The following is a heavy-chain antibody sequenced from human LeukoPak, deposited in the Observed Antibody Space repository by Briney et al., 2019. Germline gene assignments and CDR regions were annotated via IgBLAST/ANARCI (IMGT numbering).Heavy chain of an antibody. CDR2: MYYSGST. V-gene: IGHV4-30-4*01. CDR1: GGSISSGDYY. CDR3: ARPYYYDSRIDP. D-gene: IGHD3-22*01. J-gene: IGHJ5*02. Sequence: SQTLSLTCTVSGGSISSGDYYWSWIRQPPGKGREWIAYMYYSGSTYYNPSLKSRVTMSADTSKNQLSLKLSSVTAAYTAVYYCARPYYYDSRIDPWGQGILVTVSS.